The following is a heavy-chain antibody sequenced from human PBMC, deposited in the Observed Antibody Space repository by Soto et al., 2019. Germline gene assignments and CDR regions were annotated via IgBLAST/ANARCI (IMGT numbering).Heavy chain of an antibody. CDR3: ARVRFGELV. CDR1: GFTFSSYA. D-gene: IGHD3-10*01. J-gene: IGHJ4*02. V-gene: IGHV3-23*01. CDR2: IGVGGGGR. Sequence: EVELLESGGGLVQPGGSLRLSCAASGFTFSSYAMSWVRQAPGKGLEWVSIIGVGGGGRSYPESVKGRFTISRDNSRDTLYLEINSLRDEDTPVYYCARVRFGELVWGQGTLVIVSS.